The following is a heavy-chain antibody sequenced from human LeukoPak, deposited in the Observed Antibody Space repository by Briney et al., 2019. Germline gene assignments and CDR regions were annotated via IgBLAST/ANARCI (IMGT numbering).Heavy chain of an antibody. CDR2: INPNNGGT. D-gene: IGHD1-26*01. J-gene: IGHJ4*02. CDR3: ARSIVGATAFDY. CDR1: GYTFTGYY. Sequence: GASVEVSSKASGYTFTGYYMHWVRQAPGQGLEWMGWINPNNGGTNYAQKFQGRVTMTRDTSISTAYMELSRLTSDDTAVYYCARSIVGATAFDYWGQGTLVTVSS. V-gene: IGHV1-2*02.